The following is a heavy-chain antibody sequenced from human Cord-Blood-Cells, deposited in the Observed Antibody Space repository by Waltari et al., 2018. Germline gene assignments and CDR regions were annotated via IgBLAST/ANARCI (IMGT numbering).Heavy chain of an antibody. V-gene: IGHV3-74*01. CDR1: GFTFSSYW. Sequence: EVQLVESGGGLVQPGGSLRLSCAASGFTFSSYWMHWVRQAPGKGLVGGSRIKRDGGSTSYADSVKGRFTISRDNAKNTLYLQMNSLRAEDTAVYYCARDLLDWADAFDIWGQGTMVTVSS. J-gene: IGHJ3*02. CDR2: IKRDGGST. CDR3: ARDLLDWADAFDI. D-gene: IGHD3-3*01.